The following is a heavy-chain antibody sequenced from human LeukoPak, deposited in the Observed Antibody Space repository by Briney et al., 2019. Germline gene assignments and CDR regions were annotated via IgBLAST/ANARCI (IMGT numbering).Heavy chain of an antibody. CDR3: ARARGAFGSGSYSDY. J-gene: IGHJ4*02. V-gene: IGHV3-23*01. CDR2: ISDRGGTT. D-gene: IGHD3-10*01. CDR1: GFTFSSYA. Sequence: GESLRLSCAASGFTFSSYAMAWVRQAPGKGLEWVSGISDRGGTTYYADSVRGRFTISRDNAKNSLYLQMNSLRAEDTAVYYCARARGAFGSGSYSDYWGQGTLVTVSS.